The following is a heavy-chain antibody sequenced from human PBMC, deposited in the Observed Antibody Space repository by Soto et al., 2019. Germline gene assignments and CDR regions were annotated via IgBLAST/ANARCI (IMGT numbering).Heavy chain of an antibody. CDR3: ARLIAARPSYYGMDV. CDR2: IIPIFGTA. D-gene: IGHD6-6*01. Sequence: AASVKVSCKASGGTFSSYAISWVRQAPGQGLEWMGGIIPIFGTANYAQKFQGRVTITADESTSTAYMELSSLRSEDTAVYYCARLIAARPSYYGMDVWGQGTTVTVSS. CDR1: GGTFSSYA. V-gene: IGHV1-69*13. J-gene: IGHJ6*02.